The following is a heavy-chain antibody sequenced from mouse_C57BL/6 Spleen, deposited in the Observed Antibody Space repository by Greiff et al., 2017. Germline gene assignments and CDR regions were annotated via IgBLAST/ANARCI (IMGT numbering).Heavy chain of an antibody. J-gene: IGHJ3*01. Sequence: EVQLQQSGPVLVKPGPSVKISCKASGFTFTDYYMHWVKQSHGTSLEWIGLVYPYNGGNSYNQKFKGKATLTVDTSSSTAYMELNSLTSEDSAVDYCARTKYYGSSYGVAYWGQGTLVTVSA. CDR3: ARTKYYGSSYGVAY. D-gene: IGHD1-1*01. V-gene: IGHV1-36*01. CDR1: GFTFTDYY. CDR2: VYPYNGGN.